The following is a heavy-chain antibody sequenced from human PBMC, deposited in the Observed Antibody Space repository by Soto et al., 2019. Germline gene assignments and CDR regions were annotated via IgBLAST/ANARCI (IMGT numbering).Heavy chain of an antibody. CDR2: ISGSGGST. J-gene: IGHJ4*02. D-gene: IGHD3-22*01. Sequence: GGSLRLSCAASGFTFSSYAMSWVRQAPGKGLEWVSAISGSGGSTYYADSVKGRFTISRDNSKNTLYLQMNSLRAEDTAVYYCAKIKARMIVVEGSFDYWGQGTLVTVSS. CDR1: GFTFSSYA. CDR3: AKIKARMIVVEGSFDY. V-gene: IGHV3-23*01.